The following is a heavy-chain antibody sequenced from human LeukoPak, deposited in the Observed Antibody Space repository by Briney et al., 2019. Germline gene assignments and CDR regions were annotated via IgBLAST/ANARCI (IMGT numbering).Heavy chain of an antibody. CDR2: IIPVFGTV. Sequence: SVKVSCKASGYTFTGYYVHWVRQAPGQGLEWVGGIIPVFGTVKYAQKLQGRVTITTDESTSTVYMELSSLRSEDTAVYYCARANSAYYDSGSFYSPGYWGRGTLVTVSS. V-gene: IGHV1-69*05. D-gene: IGHD3-10*01. J-gene: IGHJ4*02. CDR1: GYTFTGYY. CDR3: ARANSAYYDSGSFYSPGY.